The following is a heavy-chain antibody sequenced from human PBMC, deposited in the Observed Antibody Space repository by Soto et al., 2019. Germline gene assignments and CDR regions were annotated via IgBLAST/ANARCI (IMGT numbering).Heavy chain of an antibody. Sequence: QVQLQESGPGLVKPSETLSLTCTVSGGSLSKYYWSWIRQPPGKGLEWIGYISYSGSTNYNPSPKSRVTMSIDTSNSQFSLKLTSVTAADAAVYSCARLSGSGWYTAAYWGQGTLVTVSS. CDR2: ISYSGST. D-gene: IGHD6-19*01. CDR1: GGSLSKYY. CDR3: ARLSGSGWYTAAY. J-gene: IGHJ4*02. V-gene: IGHV4-59*08.